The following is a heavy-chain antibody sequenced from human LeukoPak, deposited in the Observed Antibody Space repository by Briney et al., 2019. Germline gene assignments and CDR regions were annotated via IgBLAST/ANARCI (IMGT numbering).Heavy chain of an antibody. CDR1: GFIFRNYA. D-gene: IGHD3-9*01. J-gene: IGHJ4*02. CDR3: AKWGDFDILTGYYVPDF. V-gene: IGHV3-23*01. Sequence: PGASLRLSCAACGFIFRNYAMSWVRQAPGKRLEWVSAITGSGDITYYADSVKGRFTISRDNSKNTLYVEMNTLRAEDTAVYYCAKWGDFDILTGYYVPDFWGQGTLVTVSS. CDR2: ITGSGDIT.